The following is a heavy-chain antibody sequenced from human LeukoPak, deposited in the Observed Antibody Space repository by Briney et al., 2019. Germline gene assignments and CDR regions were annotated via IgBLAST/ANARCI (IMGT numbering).Heavy chain of an antibody. J-gene: IGHJ3*02. D-gene: IGHD4-17*01. V-gene: IGHV3-7*01. CDR2: INLDGSEK. Sequence: GGSLRLSCAASGFTFRTYWMTWVRQAPGKGLEWVANINLDGSEKYYVDSVKGRFSISRGNARDSLYLQMNSLRADDTAVYYCARGVTTGVDFFDIWGQGTMVTVSS. CDR1: GFTFRTYW. CDR3: ARGVTTGVDFFDI.